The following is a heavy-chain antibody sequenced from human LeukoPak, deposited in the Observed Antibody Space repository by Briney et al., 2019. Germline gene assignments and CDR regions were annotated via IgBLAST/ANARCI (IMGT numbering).Heavy chain of an antibody. D-gene: IGHD4-17*01. CDR2: ISYIGST. V-gene: IGHV4-59*11. CDR3: ARDLVTVTKGFDI. Sequence: SETLSLTCAVSDDSFSSHYWTWIRQPPGKGLEWIGYISYIGSTNYNPSLKSRVTISIDTSRNRFSLRLSSVTAADTAVYYCARDLVTVTKGFDIWGQGTMVSVSS. J-gene: IGHJ3*02. CDR1: DDSFSSHY.